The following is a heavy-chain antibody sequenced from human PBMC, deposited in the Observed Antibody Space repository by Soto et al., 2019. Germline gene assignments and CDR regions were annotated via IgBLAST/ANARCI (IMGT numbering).Heavy chain of an antibody. Sequence: PWGSLRLSCAVSGSTVNNAWMSWVRQAPGKGLEWVGRIKSEIDGGTTDYAAPVKGRFTISRDDSESTLYLQMNRLKTEDTAVYYCYYEGLWGQGTLVTVSS. V-gene: IGHV3-15*01. CDR1: GSTVNNAW. D-gene: IGHD3-22*01. J-gene: IGHJ4*02. CDR2: IKSEIDGGTT. CDR3: YYEGL.